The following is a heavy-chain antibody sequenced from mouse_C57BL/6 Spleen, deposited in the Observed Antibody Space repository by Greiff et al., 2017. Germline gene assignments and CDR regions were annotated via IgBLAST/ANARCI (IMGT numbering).Heavy chain of an antibody. D-gene: IGHD2-4*01. Sequence: QVQLQQPGTELVKPGASVKLSCKASGYTFTSYWMHWVKQRPGQGLEWIGNINPSNGGTNYNEKFKSKATLTVDKASSTDHMQLSSLTSEDSAVYYCARVDYGQGFAYWGQGTLVTVSA. CDR3: ARVDYGQGFAY. CDR2: INPSNGGT. V-gene: IGHV1-53*01. J-gene: IGHJ3*01. CDR1: GYTFTSYW.